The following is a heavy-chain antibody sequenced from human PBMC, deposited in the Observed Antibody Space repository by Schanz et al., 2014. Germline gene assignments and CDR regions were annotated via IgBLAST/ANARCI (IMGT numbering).Heavy chain of an antibody. D-gene: IGHD6-13*01. CDR1: GFTFSSYS. CDR2: ISSSSSYI. J-gene: IGHJ6*03. CDR3: AREEGWGIAAAGPKHYYYYMDV. V-gene: IGHV3-21*01. Sequence: DVQLLESGGGLVQPGGSLRLSCAASGFTFSSYSMNWVRQAPGKGLEWVSSISSSSSYIYYADSVKGRFTISRDNAKNSLYLQMNSLRAEDTAVYYCAREEGWGIAAAGPKHYYYYMDVWGKGTTVNVSS.